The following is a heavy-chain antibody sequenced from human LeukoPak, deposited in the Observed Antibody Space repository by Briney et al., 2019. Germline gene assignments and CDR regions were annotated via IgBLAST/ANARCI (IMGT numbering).Heavy chain of an antibody. V-gene: IGHV1-18*01. D-gene: IGHD6-19*01. Sequence: ASVKVSCKASGYTFTSYGISWVRQAPGQGLEWMGWISAYNGNTNYAQKLQGRVTMTTDTTTSTAYMELSSLRSEGTAVYYCARDSSGWYHWFDPWGQGTLVTVSS. J-gene: IGHJ5*02. CDR2: ISAYNGNT. CDR3: ARDSSGWYHWFDP. CDR1: GYTFTSYG.